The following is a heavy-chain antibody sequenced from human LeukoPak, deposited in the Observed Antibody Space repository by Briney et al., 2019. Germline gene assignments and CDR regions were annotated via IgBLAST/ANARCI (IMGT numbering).Heavy chain of an antibody. V-gene: IGHV1-2*02. CDR2: INPNSGGT. CDR1: GYTFTGYY. Sequence: ASVKVSCKASGYTFTGYYMHWVRQAPGQGLEGMGWINPNSGGTNYAQKFQGRVTMTRDTSISTAYMELSRLRSDDTAVYYCARGIDYGDYVGWFDPWSQGTLVTVSS. CDR3: ARGIDYGDYVGWFDP. J-gene: IGHJ5*02. D-gene: IGHD4-17*01.